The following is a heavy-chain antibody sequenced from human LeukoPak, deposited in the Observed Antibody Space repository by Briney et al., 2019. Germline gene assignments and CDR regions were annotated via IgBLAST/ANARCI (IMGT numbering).Heavy chain of an antibody. V-gene: IGHV4-4*02. J-gene: IGHJ3*02. CDR1: GGSISSNYW. D-gene: IGHD3-22*01. CDR3: ARAPYYDSSGYFHDAFDI. Sequence: PSETLSLTCAVSGGSISSNYWWSWVRQPPGKGLEWIGEIYHSGNTKYNPSLKSRVTISVGKSKNHFSLKLSSVTTADTAVYYCARAPYYDSSGYFHDAFDIWGQGTLVTVSS. CDR2: IYHSGNT.